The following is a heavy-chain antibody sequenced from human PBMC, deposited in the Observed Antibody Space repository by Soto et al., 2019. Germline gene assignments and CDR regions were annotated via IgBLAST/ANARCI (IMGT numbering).Heavy chain of an antibody. CDR2: IYWDDDK. CDR1: GFSLTTTHMG. J-gene: IGHJ4*02. CDR3: AHAGDYGLLSIDH. Sequence: QITLKESGPPLVRPAQTLTLTCAFSGFSLTTTHMGVAWIRQPPGQALEWLALIYWDDDKRYSPSLKNRLAISKDTSRNRVVLTITNMNPEDTGTYFCAHAGDYGLLSIDHWGPGTLVTVSS. D-gene: IGHD4-17*01. V-gene: IGHV2-5*02.